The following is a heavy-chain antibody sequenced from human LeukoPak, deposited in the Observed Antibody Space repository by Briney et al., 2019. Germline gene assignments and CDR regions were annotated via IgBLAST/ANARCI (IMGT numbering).Heavy chain of an antibody. CDR2: ISGSGGST. V-gene: IGHV3-23*01. Sequence: GGSLRLSCAASEFTFSSYGMSWVRQAPGKGLEWVSAISGSGGSTYYADSVKGRFTISRDNSKNTLYLQMNSLRAEDTAVYYCAKEKGLLGGTGDYWGQGTLVTVSS. J-gene: IGHJ4*02. D-gene: IGHD3-16*01. CDR1: EFTFSSYG. CDR3: AKEKGLLGGTGDY.